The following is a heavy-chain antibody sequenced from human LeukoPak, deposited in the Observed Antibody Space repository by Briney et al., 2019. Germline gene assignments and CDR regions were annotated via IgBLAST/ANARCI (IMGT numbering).Heavy chain of an antibody. V-gene: IGHV3-11*05. J-gene: IGHJ6*02. CDR3: ARGHYGMDV. CDR1: GFTFTDFY. CDR2: ISASSSYT. Sequence: KSGGSLRLSCAASGFTFTDFYMSWIRQAPGKGLEWVSYISASSSYTDYADSVKGRFTISRDNAKKSLYLQMNSLRAEDTAVYYCARGHYGMDVWGQGTTVTVSS.